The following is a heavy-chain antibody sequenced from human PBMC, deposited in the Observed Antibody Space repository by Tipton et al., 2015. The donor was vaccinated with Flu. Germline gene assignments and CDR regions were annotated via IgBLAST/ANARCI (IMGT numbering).Heavy chain of an antibody. CDR3: ARGPLPDSNWYNGLDV. V-gene: IGHV3-13*01. D-gene: IGHD6-13*01. CDR2: IGSSGDT. J-gene: IGHJ6*02. CDR1: GFTFSSYG. Sequence: SLRLSCEASGFTFSSYGMHWLRHVTGKGLEWVSGIGSSGDTYYAGSVKGRFTISRENGKNSLYLQMNSLRAGDTAVYYCARGPLPDSNWYNGLDVWGQGTTVTVFS.